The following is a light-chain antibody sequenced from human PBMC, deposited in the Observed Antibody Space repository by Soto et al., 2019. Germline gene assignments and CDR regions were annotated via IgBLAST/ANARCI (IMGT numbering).Light chain of an antibody. CDR2: AAS. CDR3: QQTNTFLPIT. Sequence: DIQMTQSPSSVSASVGDRVTITCRASQGISNWLAWYQQQPGKAPKLLIYAASSLQSGVPSRFSGGGSGTHFTLIISSLQPEDFATYYCQQTNTFLPITFGGGTKVDI. J-gene: IGKJ4*01. CDR1: QGISNW. V-gene: IGKV1-12*01.